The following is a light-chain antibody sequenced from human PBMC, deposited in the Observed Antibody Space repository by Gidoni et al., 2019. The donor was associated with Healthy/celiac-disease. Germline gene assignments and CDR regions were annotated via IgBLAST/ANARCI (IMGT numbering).Light chain of an antibody. V-gene: IGKV1-9*01. CDR2: AAS. Sequence: DIQLTQSPSFLSASVGDRVTITCRASQGISSYLAWYQQKPGKAPKLLIYAASTLQSGVPSRFSGSGSGTEFTLTIRSLQPEDFATYYCQQLEAFGQGTKLEIK. CDR1: QGISSY. J-gene: IGKJ2*01. CDR3: QQLEA.